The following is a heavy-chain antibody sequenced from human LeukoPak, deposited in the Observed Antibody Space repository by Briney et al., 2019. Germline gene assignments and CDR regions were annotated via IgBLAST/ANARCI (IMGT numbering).Heavy chain of an antibody. CDR1: GFTFSDYW. CDR2: IISDGSSV. D-gene: IGHD2-15*01. CDR3: VRDARHNMDV. J-gene: IGHJ6*02. Sequence: PGGSLRLSCKASGFTFSDYWMHWVRQAPGKGPVWVSRIISDGSSVSYVDSVKSRFIMSRDNAKNTLYLQMNSLRVEDTAVYYCVRDARHNMDVWGQGTTVTVSS. V-gene: IGHV3-74*01.